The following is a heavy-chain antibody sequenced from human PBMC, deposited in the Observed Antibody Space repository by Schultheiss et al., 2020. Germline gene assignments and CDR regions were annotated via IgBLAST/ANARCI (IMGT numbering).Heavy chain of an antibody. D-gene: IGHD6-19*01. CDR1: GFTFSSYA. J-gene: IGHJ4*02. CDR2: ISGSGGST. Sequence: GESLKISCAASGFTFSSYAMSWVRQAPGKGLEWVSAISGSGGSTYYADSVKGRFTISRDNSKNTLYLQMNSLRAEDSAVYYCARDPSGAVAGRFDYWGQGTLVTVSS. V-gene: IGHV3-23*01. CDR3: ARDPSGAVAGRFDY.